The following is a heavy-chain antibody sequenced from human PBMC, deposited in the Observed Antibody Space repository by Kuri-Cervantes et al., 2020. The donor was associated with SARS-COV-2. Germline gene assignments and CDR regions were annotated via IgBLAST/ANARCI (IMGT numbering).Heavy chain of an antibody. CDR3: ARGIRDPDY. CDR1: GFTFSSYA. Sequence: LSLTCAASGFTFSSYAMHWVRQAPGKGLEWVAVIWYDGSNTYYADSVEGRFTISRDNSKNTLYLQMNNLRAEDTAVYYCARGIRDPDYWGQGTLVTVSS. CDR2: IWYDGSNT. V-gene: IGHV3-33*01. J-gene: IGHJ4*02.